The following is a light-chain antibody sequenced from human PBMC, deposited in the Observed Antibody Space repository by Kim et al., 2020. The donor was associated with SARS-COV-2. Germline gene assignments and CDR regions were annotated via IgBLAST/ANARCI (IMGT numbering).Light chain of an antibody. V-gene: IGKV3-11*01. CDR2: DAS. Sequence: SFAPGERATRSCRASQSVSSYLAWYQQRPGQAPRLLNYDASNRATGIPARFSGSGSGIDFTLTISSLEPEDFAVYYCQQRSNWPPTFGGGTKLEIK. J-gene: IGKJ4*01. CDR1: QSVSSY. CDR3: QQRSNWPPT.